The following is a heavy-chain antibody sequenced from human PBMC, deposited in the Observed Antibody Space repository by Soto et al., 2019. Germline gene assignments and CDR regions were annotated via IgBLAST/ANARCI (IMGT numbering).Heavy chain of an antibody. D-gene: IGHD3-10*01. CDR3: ARGGGVTMVRGDDAFDI. CDR2: IIPILGIA. J-gene: IGHJ3*02. V-gene: IGHV1-69*02. CDR1: GGTFSSYT. Sequence: QVQLVQSGAEVKKPGSSVKVSCKASGGTFSSYTISWVRQAPGQGLEWMGRIIPILGIANYAQKFQGRVTITGDKSTSTAYMELSSLRSEDTAVYYCARGGGVTMVRGDDAFDIWGQGTMVTVSS.